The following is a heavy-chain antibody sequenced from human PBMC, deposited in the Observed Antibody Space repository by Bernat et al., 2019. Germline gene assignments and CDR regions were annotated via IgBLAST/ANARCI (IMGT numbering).Heavy chain of an antibody. V-gene: IGHV4-39*01. CDR2: IYYSGST. Sequence: QLQLQESGPGLVKPSETLSLTCTVSGGSISSSSYYWGWIRQPPGKGLEWIGSIYYSGSTYYNPSLKSRVTISVDTSKNQFALKLSSVTAADTDVYSCARIVGAASYYYYYYCIDVWGQGTTVIVSS. J-gene: IGHJ6*02. CDR3: ARIVGAASYYYYYYCIDV. CDR1: GGSISSSSYY. D-gene: IGHD1-26*01.